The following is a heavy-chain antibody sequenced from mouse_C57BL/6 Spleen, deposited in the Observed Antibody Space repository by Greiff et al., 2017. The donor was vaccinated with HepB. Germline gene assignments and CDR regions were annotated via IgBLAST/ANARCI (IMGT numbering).Heavy chain of an antibody. CDR2: INPSSGYT. CDR1: GYTFTSYW. D-gene: IGHD2-3*01. CDR3: ARKADGYLPYFDY. J-gene: IGHJ2*01. Sequence: QVHVKQSGAELAKPGASVKLSCKASGYTFTSYWMHWVKQRPGQGLEWIGYINPSSGYTKYNQKFKDKATLTADKSSSTAYMQLSSLTYEDSAVYYCARKADGYLPYFDYWGQGTTLTVSS. V-gene: IGHV1-7*01.